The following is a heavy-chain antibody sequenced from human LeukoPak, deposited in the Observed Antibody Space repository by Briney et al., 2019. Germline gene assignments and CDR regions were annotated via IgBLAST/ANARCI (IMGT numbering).Heavy chain of an antibody. Sequence: GGSLRLSCAASGFTVSSNYMSWVRQAPGKGLEWVSRINTDGSSTSYADSVKGRFTISRDNAKNTLYLQMNSLRAEDTAVYYCARDRSGPDYWGQGTLVTVSS. D-gene: IGHD6-19*01. CDR3: ARDRSGPDY. CDR1: GFTVSSNY. J-gene: IGHJ4*02. CDR2: INTDGSST. V-gene: IGHV3-74*01.